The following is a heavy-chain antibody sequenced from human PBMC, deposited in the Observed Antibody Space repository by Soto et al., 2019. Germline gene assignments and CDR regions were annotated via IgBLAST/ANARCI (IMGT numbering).Heavy chain of an antibody. Sequence: EVQLVESGGGLVQPGGSLRLSCAASGFTFSSYSMSWVRQAPGKGLEWVSYITSSSSPIYYADSVRRRFTISRDNAKNSLYLQMNSLRAEDTAVYYCARDNSSGWFDYYYYGMDVWGQGTTVTVSS. D-gene: IGHD6-19*01. V-gene: IGHV3-48*01. CDR2: ITSSSSPI. J-gene: IGHJ6*02. CDR3: ARDNSSGWFDYYYYGMDV. CDR1: GFTFSSYS.